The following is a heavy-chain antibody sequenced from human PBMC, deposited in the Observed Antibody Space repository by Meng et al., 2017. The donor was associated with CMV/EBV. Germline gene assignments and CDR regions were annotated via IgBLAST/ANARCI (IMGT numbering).Heavy chain of an antibody. CDR2: ISSSSSYI. CDR1: GFTFSSYS. D-gene: IGHD3-3*01. V-gene: IGHV3-21*01. Sequence: GESLKISCAASGFTFSSYSMNWVRQAPGKGLEWVSSISSSSSYIYYADSVKGRFTISRDNAKNSLYLQMNSLRAEDTAVYYCAREGDRITIFGVVPDGMDVWGQGTTVTVSS. CDR3: AREGDRITIFGVVPDGMDV. J-gene: IGHJ6*02.